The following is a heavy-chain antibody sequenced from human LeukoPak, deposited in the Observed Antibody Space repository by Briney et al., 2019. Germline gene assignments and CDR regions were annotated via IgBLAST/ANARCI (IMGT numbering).Heavy chain of an antibody. V-gene: IGHV1-8*01. CDR1: GYTFTSYD. CDR3: AREFYGYRDYYGMDV. Sequence: EASVKVSCKASGYTFTSYDINWVRQATGQGLEWMGWMNPNSGNTGYAQKFQGRVTMTRNTSISTAYMELSSLRSEDTAVYYCAREFYGYRDYYGMDVWGQGTTVTVSS. CDR2: MNPNSGNT. D-gene: IGHD5-18*01. J-gene: IGHJ6*02.